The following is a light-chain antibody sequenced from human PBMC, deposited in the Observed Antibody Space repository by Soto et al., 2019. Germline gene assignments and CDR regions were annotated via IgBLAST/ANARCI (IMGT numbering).Light chain of an antibody. Sequence: EIVMTQSPATLSVSPGERATLSCRASQSVTSNFAWSQQHPGQAPRLLIYDASTRATGIPARFSGGGSGTKFTLTISSLLSEDFAVYYCQQYNNWPPWTFGRGTKVEIK. CDR1: QSVTSN. CDR2: DAS. V-gene: IGKV3-15*01. CDR3: QQYNNWPPWT. J-gene: IGKJ1*01.